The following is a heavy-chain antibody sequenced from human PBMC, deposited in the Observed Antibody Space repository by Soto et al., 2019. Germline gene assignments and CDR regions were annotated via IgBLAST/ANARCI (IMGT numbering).Heavy chain of an antibody. J-gene: IGHJ5*02. D-gene: IGHD6-19*01. Sequence: QVQLQQWGAGLLKPSETLSLTCAVYGGSFSGYYWIWIRQPPGKGLERIGEITHSGSTNYNPSLTSRVTISIDTSQHQFSLELSSVTAADPAIYYCARDSLGIAVLGTGRSKNNWFDPWGQGTLVTVSS. CDR3: ARDSLGIAVLGTGRSKNNWFDP. CDR1: GGSFSGYY. CDR2: ITHSGST. V-gene: IGHV4-34*01.